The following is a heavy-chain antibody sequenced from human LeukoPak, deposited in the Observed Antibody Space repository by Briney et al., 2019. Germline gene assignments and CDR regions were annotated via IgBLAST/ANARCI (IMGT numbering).Heavy chain of an antibody. Sequence: GGSLRLSCAASGFTLSNYCMTWVRQAQGKGLEWVAHIIQEGSKEYYMDSVKARFTISRDNAKNSLSLQQNSLRAEDTAVYYCVRDGRVSGYDLLDYWGQGTLVTVSS. CDR3: VRDGRVSGYDLLDY. CDR1: GFTLSNYC. CDR2: IIQEGSKE. J-gene: IGHJ4*02. D-gene: IGHD5-12*01. V-gene: IGHV3-7*01.